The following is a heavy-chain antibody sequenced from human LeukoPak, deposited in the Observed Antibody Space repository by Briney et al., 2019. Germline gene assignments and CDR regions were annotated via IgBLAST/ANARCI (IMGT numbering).Heavy chain of an antibody. D-gene: IGHD2-21*02. CDR3: ARDIVVVTAYDAFDI. CDR2: ISSSSSTI. V-gene: IGHV3-48*01. Sequence: GGSLRLSCAASGFTFSSYSMNWARQAPGKGMEWGSYISSSSSTIYYADSVKGRFTISRDNAKNSLYLQMNSLRAEDTAVYYCARDIVVVTAYDAFDIWGQGTMVTVSS. J-gene: IGHJ3*02. CDR1: GFTFSSYS.